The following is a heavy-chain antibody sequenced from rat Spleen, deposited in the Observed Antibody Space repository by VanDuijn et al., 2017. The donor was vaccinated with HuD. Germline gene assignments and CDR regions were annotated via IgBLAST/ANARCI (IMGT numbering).Heavy chain of an antibody. Sequence: QVHLKESGPGLVQSSETLSLTCSVSGFSLTKHSVSWVRQPAGKGPEWMGRVWYDGDTAYSSALKSRLSISRDTSKNQVFLKMNSLQTDDTAMYFCASQYVYKKGFDYWGQGVMVTVSS. CDR3: ASQYVYKKGFDY. CDR1: GFSLTKHS. J-gene: IGHJ2*01. V-gene: IGHV2-34*01. CDR2: VWYDGDT. D-gene: IGHD1-6*01.